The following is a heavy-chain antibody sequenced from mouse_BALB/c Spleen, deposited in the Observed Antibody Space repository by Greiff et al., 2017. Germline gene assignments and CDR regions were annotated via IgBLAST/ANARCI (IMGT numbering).Heavy chain of an antibody. CDR1: GDSITSGY. D-gene: IGHD1-1*01. CDR2: ISYSGST. J-gene: IGHJ4*01. V-gene: IGHV3-8*02. CDR3: ARSPYYYGSSYAMDY. Sequence: VQLKESGPSLVKPSQTLSLTCSVTGDSITSGYWNWIRKFPGNKLEYMGYISYSGSTYYTPSLKSRISITRDTSKNQYYLQLNSVTTEDTATYYCARSPYYYGSSYAMDYWGQGTSVTVSS.